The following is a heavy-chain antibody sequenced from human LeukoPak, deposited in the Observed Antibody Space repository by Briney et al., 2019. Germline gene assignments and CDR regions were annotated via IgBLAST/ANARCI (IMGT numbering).Heavy chain of an antibody. CDR3: ARAFSQYYDILTGYHSFDY. CDR1: GGSFSSYA. D-gene: IGHD3-9*01. Sequence: SVKVSCKASGGSFSSYAISRVRQAPGQGLEWMGGIIPIFGTANYAQKFQGRVTITADESTSTAYMELSSLRSEDTAVYYCARAFSQYYDILTGYHSFDYWGQGTLVTVSS. V-gene: IGHV1-69*01. J-gene: IGHJ4*02. CDR2: IIPIFGTA.